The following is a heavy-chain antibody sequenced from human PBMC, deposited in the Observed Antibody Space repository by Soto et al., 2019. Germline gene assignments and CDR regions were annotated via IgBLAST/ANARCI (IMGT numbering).Heavy chain of an antibody. CDR3: VKDGSSGWPYYYGMDV. CDR2: ISYDGRNK. V-gene: IGHV3-30*18. CDR1: GFTFSSYA. Sequence: QVQLVESGGGGVQPGRSLRLSCAASGFTFSSYAMHWVHQAPGKGLEWVAVISYDGRNKYYADSVKGRFTISRDNSKNTLYLQMSSLRAEDTAVYYCVKDGSSGWPYYYGMDVW. D-gene: IGHD6-19*01. J-gene: IGHJ6*01.